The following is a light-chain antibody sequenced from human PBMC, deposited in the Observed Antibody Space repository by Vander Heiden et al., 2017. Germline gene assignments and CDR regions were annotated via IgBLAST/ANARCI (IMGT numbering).Light chain of an antibody. J-gene: IGLJ3*02. CDR2: ENI. CDR1: RSNFGYNS. V-gene: IGLV1-51*02. Sequence: QSVSTQPPSASAAPGQKVTISCSGDRSNFGYNSVSWYQHLPRTAPKLLGYENIKRPSGIPDRCSGSKAVTSATLGITGLQTRDEADYYCATWDASLSAWVFGGGTKLTVL. CDR3: ATWDASLSAWV.